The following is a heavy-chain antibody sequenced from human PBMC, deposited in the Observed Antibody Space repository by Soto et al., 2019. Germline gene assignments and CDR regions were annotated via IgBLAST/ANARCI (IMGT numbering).Heavy chain of an antibody. CDR2: IIPILGIA. J-gene: IGHJ2*01. CDR1: GGTFSSYT. CDR3: ARDDRRGKRGYDRDWYFDL. D-gene: IGHD5-12*01. V-gene: IGHV1-69*08. Sequence: QVQLVQSGAEVKKPGSSVKVSCKASGGTFSSYTISWVRQAPGQGLEWMGRIIPILGIANYAQKFQGRVTHTPDQSTSTAYMELSSLSSEDTAVYYCARDDRRGKRGYDRDWYFDLWGRGTLVTVSS.